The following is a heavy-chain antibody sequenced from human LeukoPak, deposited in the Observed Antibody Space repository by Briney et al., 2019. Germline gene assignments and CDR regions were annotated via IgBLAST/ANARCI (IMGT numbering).Heavy chain of an antibody. CDR2: ISYDGSNK. V-gene: IGHV3-30*03. CDR3: AASRIAAAGILDY. Sequence: PGRSLGLSCAASGFTFSSYGMHWVRQAPGKGLEWVAVISYDGSNKYYADSVKGRFTISRDNSKNTLYLQMNSLRAEDTAVYYCAASRIAAAGILDYWGQGTLVTVSS. D-gene: IGHD6-13*01. J-gene: IGHJ4*02. CDR1: GFTFSSYG.